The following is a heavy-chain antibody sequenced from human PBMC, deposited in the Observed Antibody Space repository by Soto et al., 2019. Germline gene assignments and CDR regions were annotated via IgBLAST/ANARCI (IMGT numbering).Heavy chain of an antibody. J-gene: IGHJ2*01. Sequence: ASVKVSCKASVYTFSRYGISWVRQAPGQGLEWLGWIRVYKGATNYAEKLQGRVTVTIDPSANTAYMELRNLRSDDTAVYFCATTYGDFYWYFDLWGRGTLVTVSS. CDR1: VYTFSRYG. CDR2: IRVYKGAT. D-gene: IGHD4-17*01. V-gene: IGHV1-18*01. CDR3: ATTYGDFYWYFDL.